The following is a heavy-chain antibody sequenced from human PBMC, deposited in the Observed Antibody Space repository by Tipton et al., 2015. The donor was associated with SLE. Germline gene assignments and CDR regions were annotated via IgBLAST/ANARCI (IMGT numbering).Heavy chain of an antibody. J-gene: IGHJ4*02. CDR3: ASKLGIYPDY. V-gene: IGHV4-30-2*01. D-gene: IGHD7-27*01. CDR1: GGSISSGGYS. CDR2: IYHSGST. Sequence: TLSLTCAVSGGSISSGGYSWSWIRQPPGKGLEWIGYIYHSGSTYYNPSLKSRVTISVDRSKNQFSLKLSSVTAADTAVYYCASKLGIYPDYWGQGTLVTVSS.